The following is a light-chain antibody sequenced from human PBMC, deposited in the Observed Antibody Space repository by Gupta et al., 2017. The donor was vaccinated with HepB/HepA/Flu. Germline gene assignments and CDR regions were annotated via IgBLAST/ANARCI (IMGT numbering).Light chain of an antibody. J-gene: IGKJ4*01. CDR2: GAS. Sequence: DTLITQSPATLSVSPGERVTISCRTSQSVSSNLAWYQKKPGQAPSLLIYGASTRATGIPARFSGSGSGTEFTLTISSLQSEDFAVYYCQQYDGRPPLTFGGGTKVEIK. CDR3: QQYDGRPPLT. CDR1: QSVSSN. V-gene: IGKV3-15*01.